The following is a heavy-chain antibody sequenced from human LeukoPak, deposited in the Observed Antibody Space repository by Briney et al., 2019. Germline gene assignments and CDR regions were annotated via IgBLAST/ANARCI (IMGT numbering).Heavy chain of an antibody. CDR2: IYHSGST. CDR3: ARVTSRLGVCDY. V-gene: IGHV4-38-2*02. Sequence: SETLSLTCTVSGYSISSGYCWGWIRQPPGKGLEWIGNIYHSGSTYYKPSLKSRVTISVDTSKNQFSLKLSSVTAADTAVYYCARVTSRLGVCDYWGQGTLVTVSS. J-gene: IGHJ4*02. D-gene: IGHD2-8*01. CDR1: GYSISSGYC.